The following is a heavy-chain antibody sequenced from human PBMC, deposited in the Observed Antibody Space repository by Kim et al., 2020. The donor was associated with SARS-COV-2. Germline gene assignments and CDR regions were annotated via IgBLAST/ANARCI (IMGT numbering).Heavy chain of an antibody. Sequence: GGSLRLSCAASGFTFSTYGMHWVRQAPGKGLEWVAFISYDGNNIYYADSVKGRFTISRDNSKNTVFLQMDSLRPEDTAVFYCAKRGEYTITWDHYFDSWGQGTLVTVSS. V-gene: IGHV3-30*18. D-gene: IGHD6-6*01. J-gene: IGHJ4*02. CDR3: AKRGEYTITWDHYFDS. CDR2: ISYDGNNI. CDR1: GFTFSTYG.